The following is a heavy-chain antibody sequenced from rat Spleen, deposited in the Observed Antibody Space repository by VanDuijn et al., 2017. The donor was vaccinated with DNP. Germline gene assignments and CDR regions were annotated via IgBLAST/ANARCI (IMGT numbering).Heavy chain of an antibody. V-gene: IGHV4-2*01. CDR1: GFNFNDYW. CDR3: AKAEFTRVLDY. Sequence: EVKLVESGGGLVQPGRSLKLSCAASGFNFNDYWMGWVRQAPGKGLEWIGEVNENNNIVNYTPSLKDKFTISRDIAQNTLYLQMSKLGSEDTAIYYCAKAEFTRVLDYWGQGVMVTVSS. J-gene: IGHJ2*01. CDR2: VNENNNIV. D-gene: IGHD1-4*01.